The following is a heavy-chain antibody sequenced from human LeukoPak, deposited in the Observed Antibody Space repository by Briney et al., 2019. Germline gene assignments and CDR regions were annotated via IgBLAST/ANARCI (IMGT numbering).Heavy chain of an antibody. CDR2: ISWNSDTI. CDR1: GFTFDDYA. V-gene: IGHV3-9*01. J-gene: IGHJ4*02. Sequence: PGGSLRLSCAVSGFTFDDYAMHWVRQVPGKGLEWVSGISWNSDTIGLADSVKGRFTISRDNAKNSLYLQMNSLRAEDTALYYCATNGGGDSGYGNFDYWAREPWSPSPQ. D-gene: IGHD5-12*01. CDR3: ATNGGGDSGYGNFDY.